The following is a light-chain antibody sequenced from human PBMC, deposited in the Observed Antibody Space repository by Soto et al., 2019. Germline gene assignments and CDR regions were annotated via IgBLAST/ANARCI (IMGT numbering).Light chain of an antibody. J-gene: IGKJ1*01. Sequence: DIQMTQSPSSLSASLGDRVTITFQASQDISNYLNWYQQKPGEAPKLLIYDASALPRGVPSRFSGSGSGTKFTLTIASLQPDDFATYYCQQYETFSGTFGPGTKVDIK. CDR1: QDISNY. CDR2: DAS. CDR3: QQYETFSGT. V-gene: IGKV1-33*01.